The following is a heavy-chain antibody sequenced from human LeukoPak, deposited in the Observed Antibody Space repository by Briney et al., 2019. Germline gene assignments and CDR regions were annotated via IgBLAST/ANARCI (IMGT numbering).Heavy chain of an antibody. CDR2: IYSGGST. J-gene: IGHJ4*02. CDR1: GFTVSSNY. Sequence: PGGSLRLSCAASGFTVSSNYMSWVRQAPGKGLEWVSVIYSGGSTYYADSVKGRFTISRDNSKNTLYLQMNSLRAEDTAVYYCAKRDYGDYGIDYWGQGTLVTVSS. CDR3: AKRDYGDYGIDY. V-gene: IGHV3-53*01. D-gene: IGHD4-17*01.